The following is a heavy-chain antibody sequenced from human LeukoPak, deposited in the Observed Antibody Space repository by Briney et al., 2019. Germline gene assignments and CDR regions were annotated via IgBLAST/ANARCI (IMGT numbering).Heavy chain of an antibody. Sequence: PGASVKVSCKASGYTFSNYCMHWVRQAPEQGLEWMGILNPTYDIPIYAQTFEGRVTMTRDMSTSTVYMELSTLTSDVTAVYFCAKDPRNILTGDYDDFDIWGQGTMVIVSS. CDR3: AKDPRNILTGDYDDFDI. CDR2: LNPTYDIP. D-gene: IGHD3-9*01. V-gene: IGHV1-46*01. CDR1: GYTFSNYC. J-gene: IGHJ3*02.